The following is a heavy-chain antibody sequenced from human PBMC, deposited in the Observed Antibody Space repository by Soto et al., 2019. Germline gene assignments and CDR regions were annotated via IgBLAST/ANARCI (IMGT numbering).Heavy chain of an antibody. J-gene: IGHJ6*02. CDR2: IWYDGSSK. CDR3: ARDRDGDYSPTYYYYYYGMDV. CDR1: GFTFSSYG. V-gene: IGHV3-33*01. Sequence: QVQLVESGGGVVQPGRSLRLSCAASGFTFSSYGMHWVRQAPGKGLEWVAVIWYDGSSKYYADSVKGRFTISRDNSKNTLYLQMNSLRAEDTAVYYCARDRDGDYSPTYYYYYYGMDVWGQGTTVTVSS. D-gene: IGHD4-17*01.